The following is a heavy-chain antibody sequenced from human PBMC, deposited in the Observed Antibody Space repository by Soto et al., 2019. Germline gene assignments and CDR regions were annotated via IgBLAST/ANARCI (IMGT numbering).Heavy chain of an antibody. CDR2: IYWDDTK. D-gene: IGHD1-26*01. Sequence: QITLKESGPTLVKPTQTLTLTCTFSGFSLPTDRVGVGWIRQPPGKALEWLAVIYWDDTKTYRPSLKSRLTIPKDASKNQVAVTMTDMDPVDTATYYCAHAYGGRSLYWGQGTLVTVSS. CDR1: GFSLPTDRVG. V-gene: IGHV2-5*02. J-gene: IGHJ4*02. CDR3: AHAYGGRSLY.